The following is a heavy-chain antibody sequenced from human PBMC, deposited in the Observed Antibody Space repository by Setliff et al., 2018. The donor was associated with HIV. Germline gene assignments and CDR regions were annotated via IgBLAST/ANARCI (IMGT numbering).Heavy chain of an antibody. D-gene: IGHD3-10*01. V-gene: IGHV1-46*01. CDR2: INPRGDIT. CDR3: ASKGGSGNYPDSDAFDI. CDR1: GNTFSSHY. Sequence: ASEKVSCKASGNTFSSHYMHWVRQAPGKGLEWMGLINPRGDITSYAEKCQGSVTMTRDTSTSTVYMELRSLRSEDTAIYYCASKGGSGNYPDSDAFDIWGQGTLVTVSS. J-gene: IGHJ3*02.